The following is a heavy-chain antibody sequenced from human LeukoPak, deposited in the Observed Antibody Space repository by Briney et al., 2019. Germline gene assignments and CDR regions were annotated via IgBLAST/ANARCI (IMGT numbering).Heavy chain of an antibody. CDR3: ASGQGWSLGSITGTSY. D-gene: IGHD1-7*01. Sequence: PSETLSLTCTVSGGSISSSSYYWGWIRQPPGKGLEWIGSIYYSGSTYYNPSLKSRVTISVDTSKNQFSLKLSSVTAADTAVYYCASGQGWSLGSITGTSYWGQGTLVTVSS. CDR1: GGSISSSSYY. CDR2: IYYSGST. J-gene: IGHJ4*02. V-gene: IGHV4-39*01.